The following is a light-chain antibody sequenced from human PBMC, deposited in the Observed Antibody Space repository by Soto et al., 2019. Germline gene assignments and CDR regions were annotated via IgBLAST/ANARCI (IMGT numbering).Light chain of an antibody. J-gene: IGLJ3*02. CDR1: SSNIGNNY. CDR2: DNN. Sequence: QSVLTQPPSVSAAPGXKXXXXXSGSSSNIGNNYVSWYQQLPGTAPKLLIYDNNKRPSGIPDRFSGSKSGTSATLGITGLQTGDEADYYCGTWDSSLSAGVFGGGTKVTVL. V-gene: IGLV1-51*01. CDR3: GTWDSSLSAGV.